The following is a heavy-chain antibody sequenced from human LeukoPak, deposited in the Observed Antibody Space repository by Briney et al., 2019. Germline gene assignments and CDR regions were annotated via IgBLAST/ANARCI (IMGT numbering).Heavy chain of an antibody. V-gene: IGHV3-23*01. D-gene: IGHD6-6*01. CDR2: ISGGGST. Sequence: GGSLRLSCAASGFTFSTYAMSWVRQAPGKGLEWVSTISGGGSTYYADSVEGRFTISRDNSKNTLYLQMNSLRAEDTAVYYCARDISSSYVWGQGTTVTVSS. J-gene: IGHJ6*02. CDR1: GFTFSTYA. CDR3: ARDISSSYV.